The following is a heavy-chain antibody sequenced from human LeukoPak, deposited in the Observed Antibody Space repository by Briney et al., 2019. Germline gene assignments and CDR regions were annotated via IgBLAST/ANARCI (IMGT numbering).Heavy chain of an antibody. CDR3: AKDPFSLGSYTVLELDY. V-gene: IGHV3-30*02. Sequence: GRSLRLSCAASGFTFSSYGMHWVRQAPGKGLEWVAFIRYDGSNKYYADSVKGRFTISRDNSKNTLYLQMNSLRAEDTAVYYCAKDPFSLGSYTVLELDYWGQGTLVTVSS. CDR2: IRYDGSNK. D-gene: IGHD1-1*01. CDR1: GFTFSSYG. J-gene: IGHJ4*02.